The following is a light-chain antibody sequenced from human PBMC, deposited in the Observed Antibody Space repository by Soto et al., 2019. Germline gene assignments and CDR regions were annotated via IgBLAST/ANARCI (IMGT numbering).Light chain of an antibody. CDR2: GAS. J-gene: IGKJ1*01. CDR3: HHFGSPPRST. Sequence: EIFLTQSPGTLSLSPGERATLFCRASQSVGSGHLGWYQQKPGQAPRLLIYGASSRATGVPDRFSGSGSGTDFTLTNSRLTPEAFAVYYCHHFGSPPRSTFGQGTKVE. V-gene: IGKV3-20*01. CDR1: QSVGSGH.